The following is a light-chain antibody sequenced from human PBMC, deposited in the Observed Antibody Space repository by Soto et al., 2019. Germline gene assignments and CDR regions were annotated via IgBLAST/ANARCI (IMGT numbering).Light chain of an antibody. CDR3: NSYANVNTLI. V-gene: IGLV2-14*03. Sequence: QSALSQAASVSGSPGQSITISCTGTSSDIGAYDHVSWYQHHPARAPKLIIYAVTKRPSGVPDRFSGSKSGNTASLTISGVQPEDEYDYCCNSYANVNTLIFGGGTKLTVL. CDR2: AVT. J-gene: IGLJ2*01. CDR1: SSDIGAYDH.